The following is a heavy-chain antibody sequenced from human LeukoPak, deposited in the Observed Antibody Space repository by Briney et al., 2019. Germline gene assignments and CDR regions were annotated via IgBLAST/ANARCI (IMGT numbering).Heavy chain of an antibody. V-gene: IGHV3-33*08. CDR3: ARDHKPYSSGWYYFDY. CDR2: IWYDGSNK. D-gene: IGHD6-19*01. J-gene: IGHJ4*02. CDR1: GLTFSSYG. Sequence: GGSLRLSCATSGLTFSSYGMHWVRQAPGKGLEWVAVIWYDGSNKYYADSVKGRFTISRDNSKNTLYLQMNSLRAEDTAVYYCARDHKPYSSGWYYFDYWGQGTLVTVSS.